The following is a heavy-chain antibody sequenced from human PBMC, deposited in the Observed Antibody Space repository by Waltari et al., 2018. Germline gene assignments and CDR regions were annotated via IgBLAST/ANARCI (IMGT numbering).Heavy chain of an antibody. CDR3: ARDRLGYGDYDY. V-gene: IGHV3-7*01. Sequence: EVHLVESGGGLVQPGGSLRLSCAASTFTFRAFWMSWVRQAPGKGMEWVAKLKKDGSEKYYMDAVEGRFTISRDNAKNSVYLQMNSLRVEDTAVYYCARDRLGYGDYDYWGQGTLVTVSS. CDR1: TFTFRAFW. D-gene: IGHD4-17*01. CDR2: LKKDGSEK. J-gene: IGHJ4*02.